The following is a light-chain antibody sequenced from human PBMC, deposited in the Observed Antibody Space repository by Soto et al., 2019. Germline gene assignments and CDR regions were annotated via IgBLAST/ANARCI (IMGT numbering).Light chain of an antibody. CDR2: GAS. CDR3: QQAYSLPFT. CDR1: QDISGW. Sequence: DIQMTQSPSSVSASVGDRVTITCRASQDISGWLAWFQQKPGKAPKLLIYGASNLQSGVPPRFSGSGSGTDFTLTITNLQPEDFATYYCQQAYSLPFTFGPGTKVDIK. J-gene: IGKJ3*01. V-gene: IGKV1-12*02.